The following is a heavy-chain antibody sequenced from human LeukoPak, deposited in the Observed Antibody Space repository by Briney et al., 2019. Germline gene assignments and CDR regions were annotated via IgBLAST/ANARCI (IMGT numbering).Heavy chain of an antibody. CDR1: GGTFSSYA. CDR2: IIPIFGTA. J-gene: IGHJ6*03. Sequence: ASVKVSCKASGGTFSSYAISWVRQAPGQGLEWMGGIIPIFGTANYAQKFQGRVTITTDESTSTAYMELSSLRSEDTAVYYCARGGSHDILTGYLYYYYKDVWGKGTTVTVSS. D-gene: IGHD3-9*01. CDR3: ARGGSHDILTGYLYYYYKDV. V-gene: IGHV1-69*05.